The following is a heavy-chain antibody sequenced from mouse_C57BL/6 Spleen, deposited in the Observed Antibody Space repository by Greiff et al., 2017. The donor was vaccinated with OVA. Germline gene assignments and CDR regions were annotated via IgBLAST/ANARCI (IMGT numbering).Heavy chain of an antibody. V-gene: IGHV14-2*01. CDR2: IDHEDGET. CDR1: GFNIKDYY. CDR3: ARPIYDCYYEDDY. D-gene: IGHD2-3*01. Sequence: VQLKESGAELVKPGASVKLSCTASGFNIKDYYMHWVKQRTEQGLEWIGRIDHEDGETKYAPKFQGKATITADTSSNTAYLQLSSLTSEDTAVYYCARPIYDCYYEDDYWGQGTTLTVSS. J-gene: IGHJ2*01.